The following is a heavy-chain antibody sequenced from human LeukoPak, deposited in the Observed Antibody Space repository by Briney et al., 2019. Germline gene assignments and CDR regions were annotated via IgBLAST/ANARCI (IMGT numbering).Heavy chain of an antibody. V-gene: IGHV3-30*03. J-gene: IGHJ4*02. D-gene: IGHD3-10*01. Sequence: GGSLRLSCAASGFTFSSYGMHWVRQAPGKGLEWVAVISYDGSKKYYADSVKGRFTISRDNSKNTLYLQMNSLRAEDTAVYYCARAGSHWHYVYWGQGTVVTVSS. CDR3: ARAGSHWHYVY. CDR1: GFTFSSYG. CDR2: ISYDGSKK.